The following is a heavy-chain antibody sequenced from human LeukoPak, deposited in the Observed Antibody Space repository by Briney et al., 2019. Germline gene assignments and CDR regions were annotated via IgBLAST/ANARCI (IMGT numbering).Heavy chain of an antibody. J-gene: IGHJ4*02. Sequence: ASVKVSYKASGYTFTSYGISWVRQAPGQGLDWMGWISAYNGNTNYAQKLQGRVTMTTDISTSTAYMELRSPRSDDTAVYYCARVRGSYWTFYFDYWGQGTLVTVSS. CDR2: ISAYNGNT. CDR1: GYTFTSYG. V-gene: IGHV1-18*01. CDR3: ARVRGSYWTFYFDY. D-gene: IGHD1-26*01.